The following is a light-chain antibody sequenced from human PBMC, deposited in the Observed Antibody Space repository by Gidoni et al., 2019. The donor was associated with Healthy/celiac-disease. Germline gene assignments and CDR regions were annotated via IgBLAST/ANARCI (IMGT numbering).Light chain of an antibody. V-gene: IGLV1-44*01. CDR1: SPNIGSNT. CDR2: SNN. CDR3: AAWDDSLNGPV. J-gene: IGLJ2*01. Sequence: QSALPQPPSASGTPGQRVTISCSGSSPNIGSNTVNWYQQLPGTAPKLLIYSNNQRPSGVPDRFSGSKSGTSASLAISGLQSEDEADYYCAAWDDSLNGPVFGGGTKLTVL.